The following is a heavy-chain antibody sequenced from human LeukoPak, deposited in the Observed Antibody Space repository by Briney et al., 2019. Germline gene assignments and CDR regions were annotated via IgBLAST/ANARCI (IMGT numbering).Heavy chain of an antibody. CDR2: LYNNGST. J-gene: IGHJ4*02. CDR1: GGSISSFY. Sequence: SETLSLTCTVSGGSISSFYWSWIRQPPGKGLEWIGYLYNNGSTNYNPSLKSRVTISVDTSKNQFSLKLSSVTAADTAVYYCARALGATLAFFDYWGQGTLVTVSS. V-gene: IGHV4-59*01. D-gene: IGHD1-26*01. CDR3: ARALGATLAFFDY.